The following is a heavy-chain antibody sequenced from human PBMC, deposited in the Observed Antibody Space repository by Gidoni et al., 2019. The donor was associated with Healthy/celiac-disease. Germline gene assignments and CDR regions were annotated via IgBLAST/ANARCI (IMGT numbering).Heavy chain of an antibody. Sequence: QVQLQQWGAGLLKPSETLSLTCAVYGGSFSGYYWSWIRQHPGKGLEWIGEINHSGSTNYNPSLKSRVIISVDTSKNQFSLKLSSVTAADTAVYYCARGNGSYEFDYWGQGTLVTVSS. CDR2: INHSGST. CDR1: GGSFSGYY. D-gene: IGHD2-8*01. CDR3: ARGNGSYEFDY. V-gene: IGHV4-34*01. J-gene: IGHJ4*02.